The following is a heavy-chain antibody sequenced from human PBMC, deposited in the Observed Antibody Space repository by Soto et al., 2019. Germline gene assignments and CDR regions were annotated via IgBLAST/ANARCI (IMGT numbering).Heavy chain of an antibody. Sequence: VESLNICCKVSGYSFAGYWITWVLQKPGKGLEWMGRIDPSDSQTYYSPSFRGHVTISVTKSITTVFLQWSSLRASDTAMYYCARQIYDSDTGPNFQYYFDSWGQGTPVTVSS. CDR3: ARQIYDSDTGPNFQYYFDS. V-gene: IGHV5-10-1*01. J-gene: IGHJ4*02. CDR1: GYSFAGYW. CDR2: IDPSDSQT. D-gene: IGHD3-22*01.